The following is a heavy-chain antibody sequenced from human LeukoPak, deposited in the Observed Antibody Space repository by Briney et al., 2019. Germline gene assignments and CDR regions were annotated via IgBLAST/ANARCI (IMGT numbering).Heavy chain of an antibody. Sequence: SETLSLTRTVSGGSINNDYWSWIPRPPGKRLEWIGCVCDSGSTNSDPSLQRRVTISADTSRNQFSLKLSSVTAADMAVYYCARLSRIAAAGAYSYYSLDVWGQGTTVTVSS. CDR2: VCDSGST. J-gene: IGHJ6*02. D-gene: IGHD6-25*01. CDR1: GGSINNDY. V-gene: IGHV4-59*13. CDR3: ARLSRIAAAGAYSYYSLDV.